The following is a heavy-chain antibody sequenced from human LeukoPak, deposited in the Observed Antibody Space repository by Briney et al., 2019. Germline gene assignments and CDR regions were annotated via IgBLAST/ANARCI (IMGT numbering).Heavy chain of an antibody. Sequence: SETLSLTCTVYGGSISSYYWSWIRQPPGKGLEWIGYIYYSGSTNYNPSLKSRVTISVDTSKNQFSLKLSSVTAADTAVYYCARGNSGSYGQTDFWGQGTLVTVSS. J-gene: IGHJ4*02. V-gene: IGHV4-59*01. CDR1: GGSISSYY. CDR3: ARGNSGSYGQTDF. CDR2: IYYSGST. D-gene: IGHD1-26*01.